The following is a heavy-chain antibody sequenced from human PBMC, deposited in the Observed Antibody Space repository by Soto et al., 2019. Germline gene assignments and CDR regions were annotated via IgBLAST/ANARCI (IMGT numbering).Heavy chain of an antibody. CDR3: ARGAVNDFFNGVDV. CDR1: GYKFTTYS. D-gene: IGHD1-1*01. J-gene: IGHJ6*02. V-gene: IGHV1-18*04. Sequence: QVQLVQSGAEAKKPGASVKVSCKASGYKFTTYSITWVRQAPGQGLEWVGWISVNNGNTKYAQKIQGRVTMTTDISSSTAYMELKSLRSDDTAVYYCARGAVNDFFNGVDVWGQGTTITVSS. CDR2: ISVNNGNT.